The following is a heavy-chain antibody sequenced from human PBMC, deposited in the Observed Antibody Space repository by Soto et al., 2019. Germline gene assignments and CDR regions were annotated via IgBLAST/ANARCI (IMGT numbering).Heavy chain of an antibody. CDR2: INPDTGTT. CDR3: ASCPIYGGDSYFAY. V-gene: IGHV1-46*01. D-gene: IGHD2-21*01. CDR1: GYTFTHYY. J-gene: IGHJ4*02. Sequence: QVQLVQSGAEVWKPGASVKLSCQASGYTFTHYYIHWVRQAPGQGLEWLGIINPDTGTTSYAQTFQGRVTLTTDTSASTVYLELSGLAAEDTAVYYCASCPIYGGDSYFAYWGQGTLVTVSS.